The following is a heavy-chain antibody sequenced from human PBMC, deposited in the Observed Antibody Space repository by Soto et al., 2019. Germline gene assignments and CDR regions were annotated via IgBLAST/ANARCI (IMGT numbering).Heavy chain of an antibody. Sequence: HPWGSLILACAASGFTFDGYAMHWVRQAPGRGLEWVPVISSNSGSIGYADSVKGRFTISRDNAKNSLYLQMNSLRAEDTALYYCAKDDHLPGSSGYFAGWDYYYGMDVWGQGTTVTVSS. J-gene: IGHJ6*02. V-gene: IGHV3-9*01. CDR3: AKDDHLPGSSGYFAGWDYYYGMDV. CDR1: GFTFDGYA. D-gene: IGHD3-22*01. CDR2: ISSNSGSI.